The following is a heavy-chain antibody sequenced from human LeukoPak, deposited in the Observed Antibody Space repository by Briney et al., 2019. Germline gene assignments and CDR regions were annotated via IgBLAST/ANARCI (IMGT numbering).Heavy chain of an antibody. V-gene: IGHV3-23*01. Sequence: GGSLRLSCVASGFTFSSRDWMTWIRQAPGKGLEWVSAISGSGGSTYYADSVKGRFTISRDNSKNTLYLQMNSLRAEDTAVYYCAKDLSNWNDYDYWGQGTLVTVSS. J-gene: IGHJ4*02. D-gene: IGHD1-1*01. CDR2: ISGSGGST. CDR1: GFTFSSRDW. CDR3: AKDLSNWNDYDY.